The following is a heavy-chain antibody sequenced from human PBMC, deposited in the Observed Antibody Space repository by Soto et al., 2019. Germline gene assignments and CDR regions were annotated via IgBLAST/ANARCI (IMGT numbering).Heavy chain of an antibody. D-gene: IGHD2-15*01. CDR1: GGTFSSYA. CDR3: ASLCSGGSCYEYGMDV. V-gene: IGHV1-69*01. J-gene: IGHJ6*02. CDR2: IIPIFGTA. Sequence: QVQLVQSGAEVKKPGSSVKVSCKASGGTFSSYAISWVRQAPGQGLEWMGGIIPIFGTANYAQKFQGRVTITADESTRTADMELSSLRSEDTAVYYCASLCSGGSCYEYGMDVWGQGTTVTVSS.